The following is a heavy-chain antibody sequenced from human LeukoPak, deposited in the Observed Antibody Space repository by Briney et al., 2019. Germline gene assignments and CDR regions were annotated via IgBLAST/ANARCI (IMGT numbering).Heavy chain of an antibody. J-gene: IGHJ4*02. CDR2: ISQDGSEK. V-gene: IGHV3-7*01. Sequence: GGSLRLSCAGSGFTFNKFNMNWVRQAPGKGLEWVAKISQDGSEKYYVDSVKGRFTISRDSGKNSLYLLMNSLRVEDTAVYYCARAVGSSGCDYWGQGTLVTVSS. CDR3: ARAVGSSGCDY. CDR1: GFTFNKFN. D-gene: IGHD3-22*01.